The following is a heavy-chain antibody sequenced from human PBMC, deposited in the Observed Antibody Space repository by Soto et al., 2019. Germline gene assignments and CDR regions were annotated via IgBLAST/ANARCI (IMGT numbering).Heavy chain of an antibody. CDR2: ISSSSSYI. J-gene: IGHJ4*02. D-gene: IGHD1-7*01. V-gene: IGHV3-21*01. CDR3: ERGGLELTSVY. Sequence: GGSLGLSCAASGFTFSSYSMNWVRQAPGKGLEWVSSISSSSSYIYYADSVKGRFTISRDNAKNSLYLQMNSLRAEDTAVYYCERGGLELTSVYWGQGTLVTVSS. CDR1: GFTFSSYS.